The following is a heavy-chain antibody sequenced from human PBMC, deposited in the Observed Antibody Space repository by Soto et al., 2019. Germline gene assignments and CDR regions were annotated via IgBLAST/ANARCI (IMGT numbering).Heavy chain of an antibody. CDR3: ARSLGCCSSTSCQTPLGTTYYFDY. J-gene: IGHJ4*02. D-gene: IGHD2-2*01. CDR1: GFTFSSYS. CDR2: ISSSSSTI. Sequence: GSLRLSCAASGFTFSSYSMNWVRQAPGKGLEWVSYISSSSSTIYYADSVKGRFTISRDNAKNSLYLQMNSLRDEDTAVYYRARSLGCCSSTSCQTPLGTTYYFDYWGQGTLVTVSS. V-gene: IGHV3-48*02.